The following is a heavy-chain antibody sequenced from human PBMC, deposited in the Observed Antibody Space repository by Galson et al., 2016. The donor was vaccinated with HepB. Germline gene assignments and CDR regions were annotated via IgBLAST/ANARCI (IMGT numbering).Heavy chain of an antibody. CDR1: GYTLTESA. CDR3: ATAYCSGDNCYDAFDI. J-gene: IGHJ3*02. Sequence: SVKVSCKVSGYTLTESAIHWVRQTPEKGLEWMGGFDLEDGEIIYARKFQGRVTLTEDTSTDTAYIELSSLRSADTAVYYCATAYCSGDNCYDAFDIWGQGTVVTVSS. D-gene: IGHD2-15*01. CDR2: FDLEDGEI. V-gene: IGHV1-24*01.